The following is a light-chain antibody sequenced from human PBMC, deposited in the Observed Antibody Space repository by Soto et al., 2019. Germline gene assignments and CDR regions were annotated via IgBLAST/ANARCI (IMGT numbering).Light chain of an antibody. V-gene: IGKV3-20*01. CDR3: HHYGTSPPWT. CDR1: QSVTNFY. Sequence: EIVLTQSPATLSLSPGERATLSCRASQSVTNFYLAWYQQKPGQTPRLLIYDASSRPTGIPDRFSGSGSGTDFTLTISSLEPEDFAVYYCHHYGTSPPWTFGQGTKVEMK. J-gene: IGKJ1*01. CDR2: DAS.